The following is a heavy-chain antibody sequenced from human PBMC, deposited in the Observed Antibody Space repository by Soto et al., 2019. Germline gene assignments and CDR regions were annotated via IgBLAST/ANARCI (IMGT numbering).Heavy chain of an antibody. J-gene: IGHJ4*02. V-gene: IGHV1-69*12. D-gene: IGHD6-13*01. Sequence: QVQLVQSGAEVKKPGSSVKVSCKASGSTFSSYAISWVRQAPGQGLEWMGGIIPIFGTANYAQKFQGRVTITADESTSTAYMELSSLSSEDTAVYYCARSGFPGIAAYWGQGTLVTVSS. CDR3: ARSGFPGIAAY. CDR2: IIPIFGTA. CDR1: GSTFSSYA.